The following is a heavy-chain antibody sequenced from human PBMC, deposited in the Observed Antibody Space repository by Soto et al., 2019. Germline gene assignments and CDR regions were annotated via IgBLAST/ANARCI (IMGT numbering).Heavy chain of an antibody. CDR3: ATLSGYLIVVASDAFDI. D-gene: IGHD3-22*01. CDR2: ISSSSSTI. CDR1: GFTFSSYS. J-gene: IGHJ3*02. Sequence: GGSLRLSCAASGFTFSSYSMNWVRQAPGKGLEWVSYISSSSSTIYYADSVKGRFTISRDNAKNSLYLQMNSLRAEDTAVYYCATLSGYLIVVASDAFDIWGQGTMVTVSS. V-gene: IGHV3-48*01.